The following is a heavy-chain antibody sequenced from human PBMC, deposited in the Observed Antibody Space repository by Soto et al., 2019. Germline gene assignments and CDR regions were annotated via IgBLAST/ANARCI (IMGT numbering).Heavy chain of an antibody. J-gene: IGHJ6*02. Sequence: GESLEISCQGSGYSFTSYWISWVRQMPGKGLEWMGRIDPSDSYTNYSPSFQGHVTISADKSISAAYLQWSSLKASDTAMYYCARLDRIAAADGMDVWGQGTTVTVSS. CDR2: IDPSDSYT. V-gene: IGHV5-10-1*01. CDR1: GYSFTSYW. D-gene: IGHD6-13*01. CDR3: ARLDRIAAADGMDV.